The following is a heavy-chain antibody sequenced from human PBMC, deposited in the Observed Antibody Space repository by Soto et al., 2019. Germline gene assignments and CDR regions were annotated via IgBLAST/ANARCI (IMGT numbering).Heavy chain of an antibody. CDR1: GASLSSYY. Sequence: SETLSLTCVVSGASLSSYYWGWIRQPPGKGLEWIGYIYYSGSTNYNPSLKSRVTISVDTSKNQFSLKLSSVTAADTAVYYCARRGSGSYSYYFDYWGQGTLVTV. CDR2: IYYSGST. J-gene: IGHJ4*02. D-gene: IGHD1-26*01. V-gene: IGHV4-59*08. CDR3: ARRGSGSYSYYFDY.